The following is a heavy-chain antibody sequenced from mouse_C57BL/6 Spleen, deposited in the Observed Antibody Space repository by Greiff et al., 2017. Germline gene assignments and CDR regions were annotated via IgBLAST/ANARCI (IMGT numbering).Heavy chain of an antibody. V-gene: IGHV5-17*01. CDR1: GFTFSDYA. CDR2: ISSGSGTI. Sequence: EVQLVESGGGLVKPGGSLKLSCAASGFTFSDYAMHWVRQAPEKGLEWVAYISSGSGTIYYADTVTGRFTISRDNAKNTLFLQMTSLRSEDTAMYYCARECCYWYFDVWGTGTTVTVSS. CDR3: ARECCYWYFDV. J-gene: IGHJ1*03.